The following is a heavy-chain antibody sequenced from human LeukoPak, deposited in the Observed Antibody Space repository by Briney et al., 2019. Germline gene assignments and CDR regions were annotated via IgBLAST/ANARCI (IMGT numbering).Heavy chain of an antibody. CDR3: ARATPGYYAPDY. CDR2: INSDGSST. D-gene: IGHD3-22*01. Sequence: GGSLRLSCAASGFTFSSYWMHWVRQAPGKGLVWVSRINSDGSSTYYADSVKGRFTISRDNSKNTLYLQMNSLRAEDTAVYYCARATPGYYAPDYWGQGTLVTVSS. CDR1: GFTFSSYW. J-gene: IGHJ4*02. V-gene: IGHV3-74*01.